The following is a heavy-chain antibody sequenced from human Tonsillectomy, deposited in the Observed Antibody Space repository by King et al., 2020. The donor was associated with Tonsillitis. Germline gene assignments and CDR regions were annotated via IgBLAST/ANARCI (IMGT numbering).Heavy chain of an antibody. J-gene: IGHJ4*02. CDR3: VRASGNYDSPTGYPH. CDR1: GFVFSDYS. Sequence: VQLVESGGGLVKPGGSLRLSCAVSGFVFSDYSMNWVRQAPGKGLEWVSSISSSSSYIYYADSVKGRFTISRDNAKKSLYLQMDSLRAEDTAFYYCVRASGNYDSPTGYPHWGQGTLVSVS. D-gene: IGHD3-9*01. CDR2: ISSSSSYI. V-gene: IGHV3-21*01.